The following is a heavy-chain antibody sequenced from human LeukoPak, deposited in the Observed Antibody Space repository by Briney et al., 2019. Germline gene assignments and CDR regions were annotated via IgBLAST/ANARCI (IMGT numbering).Heavy chain of an antibody. CDR1: GFTFSSHW. V-gene: IGHV3-30*03. D-gene: IGHD3-22*01. Sequence: GGSLRLSCAASGFTFSSHWISWVRQAPGKGLEWVAVISYDGSNKYYADSVKGRFTISRDNSENTLYLQMNSLRAEDTAVYYCARDSPLLNYDSSGYSYYFDYWGQGTLVTVSS. CDR3: ARDSPLLNYDSSGYSYYFDY. J-gene: IGHJ4*02. CDR2: ISYDGSNK.